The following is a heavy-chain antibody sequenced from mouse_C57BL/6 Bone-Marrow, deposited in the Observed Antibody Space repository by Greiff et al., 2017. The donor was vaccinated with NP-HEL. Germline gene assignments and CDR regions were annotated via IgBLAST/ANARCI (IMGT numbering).Heavy chain of an antibody. CDR1: GYAFSSSW. CDR2: IYPGDGDT. CDR3: ARPPRGRGFAY. J-gene: IGHJ3*01. V-gene: IGHV1-82*01. D-gene: IGHD3-1*01. Sequence: QVQLQQSGPELVKPGASVKISCKASGYAFSSSWMNWVKQRPGKGLEWIGRIYPGDGDTNYNGKFKGKATLTANKSSSTAYMQLSSLTSEDSAVYFCARPPRGRGFAYWGQGTLVTVSA.